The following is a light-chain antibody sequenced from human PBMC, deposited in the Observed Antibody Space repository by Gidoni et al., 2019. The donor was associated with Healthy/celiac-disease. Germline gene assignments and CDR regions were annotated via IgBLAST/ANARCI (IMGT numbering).Light chain of an antibody. CDR2: AAS. CDR1: QSINRD. Sequence: DIQMTQSPSSLSASVGDRVTVTCRASQSINRDLNWYQQKPGKAPKLLIYAASSLQSGVPSRFSGSGSGTDFTLTISSLQPEDSAIYYCQQSYSTPLTFGGGTKVEIK. V-gene: IGKV1-39*01. CDR3: QQSYSTPLT. J-gene: IGKJ4*01.